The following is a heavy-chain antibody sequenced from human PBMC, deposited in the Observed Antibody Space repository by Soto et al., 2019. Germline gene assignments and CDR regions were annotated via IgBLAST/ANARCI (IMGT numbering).Heavy chain of an antibody. Sequence: GGSLRLSCAASGFTFSGYWMHWVRQAPGKGLEWVSRITSDGSGTAYADSVKGRFSISRDNAKNTVYLQMDSLRVEDTAVYDCGRNPIFVRGYPEDFPHWGQG. CDR2: ITSDGSGT. V-gene: IGHV3-74*03. CDR3: GRNPIFVRGYPEDFPH. J-gene: IGHJ1*01. D-gene: IGHD3-10*01. CDR1: GFTFSGYW.